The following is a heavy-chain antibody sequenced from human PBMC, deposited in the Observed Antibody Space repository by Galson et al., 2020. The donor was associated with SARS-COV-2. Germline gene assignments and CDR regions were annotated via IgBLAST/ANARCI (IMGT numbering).Heavy chain of an antibody. Sequence: SETLSLTCTVSGASLPSGDYYWTRNRQPPGKGREWIGYIYHSGSTYYNPSLEPRVTISVDTSRNQFSLKLSYVTAADAAGYYWARSYGGNEFASWGQGTLGTVSS. D-gene: IGHD4-17*01. CDR2: IYHSGST. CDR1: GASLPSGDYY. J-gene: IGHJ4*02. V-gene: IGHV4-30-4*01. CDR3: ARSYGGNEFAS.